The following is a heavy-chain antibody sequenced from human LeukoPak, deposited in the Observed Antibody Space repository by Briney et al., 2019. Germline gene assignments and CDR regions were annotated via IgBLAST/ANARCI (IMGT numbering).Heavy chain of an antibody. J-gene: IGHJ4*02. CDR2: ISWNSGSI. CDR1: GFTFDDYA. D-gene: IGHD3-22*01. V-gene: IGHV3-9*03. CDR3: AKDLDYYDSSGPFDY. Sequence: PGGSLRLSCAASGFTFDDYAMHWVRQAPGKGLEWVSGISWNSGSIGYADSVKGRFTISRDNAKNSLYLQMNSLRAEDMALYYCAKDLDYYDSSGPFDYGGQGTLVTVSS.